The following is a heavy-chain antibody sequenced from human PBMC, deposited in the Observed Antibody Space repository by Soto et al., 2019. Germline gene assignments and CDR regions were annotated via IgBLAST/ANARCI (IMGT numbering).Heavy chain of an antibody. J-gene: IGHJ6*02. D-gene: IGHD1-26*01. V-gene: IGHV2-26*01. Sequence: SGPPVGNPPEPLTLSCADSGFSLSNARMDVSWIRQPPGLSLEWLAHIFSNDEKSYSTYLKSRLNISKDTSNSQVVLTMSNMDPVDTATYYCARRLSGSYYLYYNYGMDVWGQGTTGTV. CDR3: ARRLSGSYYLYYNYGMDV. CDR1: GFSLSNARMD. CDR2: IFSNDEK.